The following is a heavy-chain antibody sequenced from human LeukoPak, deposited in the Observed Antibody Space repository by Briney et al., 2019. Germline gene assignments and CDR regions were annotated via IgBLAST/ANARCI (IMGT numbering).Heavy chain of an antibody. J-gene: IGHJ5*02. CDR2: IYYSGRT. V-gene: IGHV4-39*07. CDR1: GVSISTSSYY. CDR3: ARQKIEVFNWFDL. Sequence: SETLSLTCTVSGVSISTSSYYWGWIRQPPRKGLEWIGNIYYSGRTYYSPSLKSRVTISVDTSKNQFSLKLSSVTAADTAVYYCARQKIEVFNWFDLWGQGTLVTVSS. D-gene: IGHD3-22*01.